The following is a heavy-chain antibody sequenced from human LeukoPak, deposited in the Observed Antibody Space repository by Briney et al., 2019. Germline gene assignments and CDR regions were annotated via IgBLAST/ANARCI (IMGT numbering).Heavy chain of an antibody. D-gene: IGHD3-3*01. CDR2: ISSSSSYI. J-gene: IGHJ6*04. V-gene: IGHV3-21*01. CDR3: ARDSRYDFWSGYYQDV. CDR1: GFTFSSYS. Sequence: GGSLRLSCAASGFTFSSYSMNWVRQAPGKGLEWVSSISSSSSYIYYADSVKGRFTISRDNAKNSLYLQMNSLRAEDTAVYYCARDSRYDFWSGYYQDVWGKGTTVTVSS.